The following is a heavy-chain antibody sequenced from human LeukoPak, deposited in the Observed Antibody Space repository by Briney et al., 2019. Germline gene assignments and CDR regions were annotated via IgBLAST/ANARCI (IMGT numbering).Heavy chain of an antibody. CDR2: ISAYNGNT. CDR1: GYTFTSYG. Sequence: ASVKVSCKASGYTFTSYGISWVRQAPGQGLEWMGWISAYNGNTNYAQKLRGRVTMTTGTSTSTAYMELRSLRSDDTAVYYCARGAMVRGVTGMDVWGKGTTVTVSS. D-gene: IGHD3-10*01. V-gene: IGHV1-18*04. CDR3: ARGAMVRGVTGMDV. J-gene: IGHJ6*04.